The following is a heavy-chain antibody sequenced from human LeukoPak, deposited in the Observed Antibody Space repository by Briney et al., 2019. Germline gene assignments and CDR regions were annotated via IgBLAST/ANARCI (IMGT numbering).Heavy chain of an antibody. CDR3: ARVESGSSDAFDI. Sequence: ASVEVSCKASGYTFTGYYMHWVRQAPGQGLEWMGWINPNSGGTNYAQKFQGRVTMTRDTSISTAYMELSRLRSDDTAVYYCARVESGSSDAFDIWGQGTMVTVSS. CDR1: GYTFTGYY. CDR2: INPNSGGT. J-gene: IGHJ3*02. V-gene: IGHV1-2*02. D-gene: IGHD1-26*01.